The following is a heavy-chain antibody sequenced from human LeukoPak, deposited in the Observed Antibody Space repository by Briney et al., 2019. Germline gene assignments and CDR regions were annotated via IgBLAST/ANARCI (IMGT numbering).Heavy chain of an antibody. D-gene: IGHD5-12*01. CDR1: GYTFTDYY. CDR2: INPNSGGT. J-gene: IGHJ4*02. CDR3: ARAYSGYSEIDY. Sequence: ASVKVSCKASGYTFTDYYVHWVRQAPGQGLEWMGWINPNSGGTSYAQKFQGRVTMTRDTSISTAYMELSRLRSDDTAVYYCARAYSGYSEIDYWGQGTLVTVYS. V-gene: IGHV1-2*02.